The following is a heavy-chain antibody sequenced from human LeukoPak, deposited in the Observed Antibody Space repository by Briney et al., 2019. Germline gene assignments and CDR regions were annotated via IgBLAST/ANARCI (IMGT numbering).Heavy chain of an antibody. V-gene: IGHV3-21*04. CDR3: AREATYYYGSGSYYSDY. J-gene: IGHJ4*02. D-gene: IGHD3-10*01. CDR1: GFTFSSYS. CDR2: ISSSSSYI. Sequence: GGSLRLSCAASGFTFSSYSMNWVRQAPGKGLEWVSSISSSSSYIYYADSVKGRFTISRDNAKNSLYLQMNSLRAEDTAVYYCAREATYYYGSGSYYSDYWGQGTLVTVSS.